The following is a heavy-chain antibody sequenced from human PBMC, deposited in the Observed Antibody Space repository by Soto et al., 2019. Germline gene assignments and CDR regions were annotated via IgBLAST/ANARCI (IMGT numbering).Heavy chain of an antibody. CDR2: IWYDGSNK. Sequence: QVQLVESGGGVVQPGRSLRRSCAASGFTFSSYGMHWVRQAPGKGLEWVAVIWYDGSNKYYADSVKGRFTISRDNSKNTLYLQMNSLRAEDTAVYSCASGEHYYGSGSQKQIDYWGQGTLVTVSS. D-gene: IGHD3-10*01. CDR1: GFTFSSYG. CDR3: ASGEHYYGSGSQKQIDY. V-gene: IGHV3-33*01. J-gene: IGHJ4*02.